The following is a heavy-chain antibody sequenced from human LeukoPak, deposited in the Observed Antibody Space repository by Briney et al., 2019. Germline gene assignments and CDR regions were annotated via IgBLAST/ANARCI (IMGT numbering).Heavy chain of an antibody. CDR3: AKGYSGGYEGYYFDY. CDR1: GFTFDDYA. Sequence: PGGSLRLSCAASGFTFDDYAMHWVRQAPGKGLEWVSGISWNSGSIGYADSVKGRFTISRDNAKNSLYLQMSSLRAEDTVLYYCAKGYSGGYEGYYFDYWGQGTLVTVSS. CDR2: ISWNSGSI. V-gene: IGHV3-9*01. J-gene: IGHJ4*02. D-gene: IGHD1-26*01.